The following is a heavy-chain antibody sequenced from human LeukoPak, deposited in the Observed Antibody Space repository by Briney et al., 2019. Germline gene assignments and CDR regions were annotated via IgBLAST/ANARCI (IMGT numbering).Heavy chain of an antibody. CDR1: GYSISSGYY. CDR2: IYESGST. V-gene: IGHV4-38-2*02. D-gene: IGHD3-3*01. J-gene: IGHJ6*03. CDR3: ARTLQDDFWSGYFRYYYYYMDV. Sequence: SETLSLTCTVSGYSISSGYYWGWVRQPPGKGLEWIGSIYESGSTYYNPSLKSRVTISVDTSKNQFSLKLSSVIAADTAVYYCARTLQDDFWSGYFRYYYYYMDVWGKGTTVTVSS.